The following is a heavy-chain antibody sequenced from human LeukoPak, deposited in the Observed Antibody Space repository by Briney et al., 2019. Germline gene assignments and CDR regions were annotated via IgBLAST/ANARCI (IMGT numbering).Heavy chain of an antibody. D-gene: IGHD2-2*01. CDR3: AKGIVVVPAATRDWFDP. J-gene: IGHJ5*02. Sequence: GGSLRLSCAAPGFTFSSYAMSWVRQAPGKGLEWVSAISGSGGSTYYADSVKGRFTISRDNSKNTPYLQMNSLRAEDTAVYYCAKGIVVVPAATRDWFDPWGQGTLVPVSS. CDR1: GFTFSSYA. CDR2: ISGSGGST. V-gene: IGHV3-23*01.